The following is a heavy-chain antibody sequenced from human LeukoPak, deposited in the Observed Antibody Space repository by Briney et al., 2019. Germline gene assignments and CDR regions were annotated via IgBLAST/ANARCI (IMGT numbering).Heavy chain of an antibody. Sequence: PSETLSLTCAVSGVPLSTSHWWTWVRQPPEKGLEWIGEIYHSGSTNYNPSLKSRVTISVDKSKNQFSLRLSSVTAADTAVYYCARQMNTVTADYWGQGTLVTVSS. CDR3: ARQMNTVTADY. CDR2: IYHSGST. D-gene: IGHD4-17*01. J-gene: IGHJ4*02. CDR1: GVPLSTSHW. V-gene: IGHV4-4*02.